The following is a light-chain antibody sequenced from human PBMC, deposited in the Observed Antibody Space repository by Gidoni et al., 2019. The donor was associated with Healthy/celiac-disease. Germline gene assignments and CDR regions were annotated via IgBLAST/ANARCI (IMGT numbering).Light chain of an antibody. V-gene: IGKV3-20*01. J-gene: IGKJ4*01. CDR3: QQYGSSPLT. CDR1: QSVSSSY. Sequence: EIVLTQSPGTLSLSPGERATLSCRASQSVSSSYLAWYQQKPGQAPRLLIYVASSRATGIPDRFSGSGSGTDFTLTISRLEPEDFAVYYCQQYGSSPLTFXGXTKVEIK. CDR2: VAS.